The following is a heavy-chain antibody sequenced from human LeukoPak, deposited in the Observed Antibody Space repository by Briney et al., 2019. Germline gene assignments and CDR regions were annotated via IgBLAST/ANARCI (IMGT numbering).Heavy chain of an antibody. Sequence: PGGSLRLSCAASGFTFSSYAMSWVRQAPGKGLEWVSAISGSGGSTYYADSVKGRFTISRDNSKNTLYLQMNSLRAEDTAVYYCAIPLAGGSAFDYWGQGTLVTVSS. V-gene: IGHV3-23*01. D-gene: IGHD3-16*01. J-gene: IGHJ4*02. CDR1: GFTFSSYA. CDR2: ISGSGGST. CDR3: AIPLAGGSAFDY.